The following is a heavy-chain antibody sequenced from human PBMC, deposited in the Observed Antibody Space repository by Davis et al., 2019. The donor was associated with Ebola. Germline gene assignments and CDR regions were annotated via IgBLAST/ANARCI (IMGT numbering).Heavy chain of an antibody. J-gene: IGHJ6*02. CDR2: ISSSGSTI. D-gene: IGHD3-3*01. Sequence: GESLKISCAASGFTFSDYYMSWIRQAPGKGLEWVSYISSSGSTIYYADSVKGRFTISRDNAKNSLYLQMNSLRAEDTAVYYCARDPGGGFWSGYYNYYYGMDVWGQGTTVTVSS. CDR1: GFTFSDYY. V-gene: IGHV3-11*01. CDR3: ARDPGGGFWSGYYNYYYGMDV.